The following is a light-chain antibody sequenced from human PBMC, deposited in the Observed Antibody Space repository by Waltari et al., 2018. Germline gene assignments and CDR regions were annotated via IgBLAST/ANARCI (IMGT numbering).Light chain of an antibody. CDR3: QQYDISPLT. CDR2: GAS. V-gene: IGKV3-20*01. Sequence: EIVLTQSPGTLSLSPGHRAPLPCRPSQNVRTTDLAGYQPKPGQAPALLLYGASSRATGIPDMFSGSGSGTDFSLTISSLEPEDFAVYYCQQYDISPLTFGGGTKVEIK. J-gene: IGKJ4*01. CDR1: QNVRTTD.